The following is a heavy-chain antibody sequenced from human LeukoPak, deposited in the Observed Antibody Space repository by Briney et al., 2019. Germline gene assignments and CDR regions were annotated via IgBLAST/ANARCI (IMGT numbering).Heavy chain of an antibody. CDR1: GFTFSSYW. V-gene: IGHV3-74*01. CDR2: INSDGSST. J-gene: IGHJ2*01. D-gene: IGHD3-3*01. CDR3: AREPRGTIFGVVIIAYWYFDL. Sequence: GGSLRLSCAASGFTFSSYWMHWVRQAPGKGLVWVSRINSDGSSTSYAVSVKGRFTISRDNAKNTLYLQMNSLRAEDTAVYYCAREPRGTIFGVVIIAYWYFDLWGRGTLVTVSS.